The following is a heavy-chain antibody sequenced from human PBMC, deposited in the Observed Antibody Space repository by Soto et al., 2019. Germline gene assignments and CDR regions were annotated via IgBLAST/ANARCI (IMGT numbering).Heavy chain of an antibody. V-gene: IGHV3-13*01. CDR1: WFTFSSFD. J-gene: IGHJ3*02. CDR3: ARAAITTTVTPGLAFDI. CDR2: IGTAGDT. D-gene: IGHD4-17*01. Sequence: PGGSLRISCAAPWFTFSSFDMHSVRQATGKGLEWVSAIGTAGDTYYPGSVKGRFTISRENAKNSLYLQMNSLRAGDTAVYYCARAAITTTVTPGLAFDIWGQGTMVTVSS.